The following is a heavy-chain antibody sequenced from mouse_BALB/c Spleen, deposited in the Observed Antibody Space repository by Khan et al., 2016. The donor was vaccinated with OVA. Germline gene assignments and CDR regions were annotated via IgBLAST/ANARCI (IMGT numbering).Heavy chain of an antibody. CDR2: IWSAGRT. J-gene: IGHJ3*01. CDR3: ARRGYDYGRGALFAY. V-gene: IGHV2-2*02. Sequence: QVQLQQSGPGLVQPSQSLSITCTVSGFSLTNYSVHWVRQSPGKGLEWLGVIWSAGRTDYNAAFISRLTIRKDNSRSQVFFKMNSLQPNDTAIYYCARRGYDYGRGALFAYWGQGTLVTVSA. CDR1: GFSLTNYS. D-gene: IGHD2-4*01.